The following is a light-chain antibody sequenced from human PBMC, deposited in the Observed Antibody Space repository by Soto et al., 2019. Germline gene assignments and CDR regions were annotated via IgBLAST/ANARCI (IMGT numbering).Light chain of an antibody. CDR2: DTS. V-gene: IGKV1-33*01. J-gene: IGKJ2*01. CDR1: QDIGTF. Sequence: DIQMTQSPASLSASIGDRVTFTCQASQDIGTFLNWFQQKPGKAPRLLIYDTSNLQTGVPSRFSGGASGTEFSFTINSLQPEDSATYFCQQYNVLPYTFGQGTKLEIK. CDR3: QQYNVLPYT.